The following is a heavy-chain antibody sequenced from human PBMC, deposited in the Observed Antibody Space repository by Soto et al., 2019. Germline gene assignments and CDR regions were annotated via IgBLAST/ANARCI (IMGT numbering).Heavy chain of an antibody. CDR3: AHQGPEDWPLDY. Sequence: QITLKESGPTLVRPTQTLTLTCAFSGFSLSTSGVGVGWIRQPPGKALEWLAVIYWDDSKHYSPSLRSRLTITKDTSKNQVVLTMTNMAPVDTGSYYCAHQGPEDWPLDYWGQGTLVTVSS. V-gene: IGHV2-5*02. J-gene: IGHJ4*02. D-gene: IGHD3-9*01. CDR1: GFSLSTSGVG. CDR2: IYWDDSK.